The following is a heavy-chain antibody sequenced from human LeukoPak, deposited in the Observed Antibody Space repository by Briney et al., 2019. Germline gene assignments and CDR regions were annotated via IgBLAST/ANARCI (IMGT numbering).Heavy chain of an antibody. D-gene: IGHD5-12*01. CDR2: INSDASRT. V-gene: IGHV3-74*01. Sequence: PGGSLRLSCAASGFTLSSYWMHWVRQAPGRGLVWVSRINSDASRTSYADSVKGRFTISRDNAKNTLYLQMNSLRAEDTAVYYCARGGLPVYYYYMDVWGKGTTVTVSS. J-gene: IGHJ6*03. CDR3: ARGGLPVYYYYMDV. CDR1: GFTLSSYW.